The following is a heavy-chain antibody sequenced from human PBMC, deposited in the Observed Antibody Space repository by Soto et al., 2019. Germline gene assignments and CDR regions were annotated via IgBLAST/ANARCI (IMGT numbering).Heavy chain of an antibody. CDR3: AKGRYGDSAYYFDY. J-gene: IGHJ4*02. D-gene: IGHD4-17*01. Sequence: GGSLRLSCAASGFTFSSYSMNWVRQAPGKGLEWVSYISSSSSTIYYADSVKGRFTISRDNSKNTLYLQMNSLRAEDTAVYYCAKGRYGDSAYYFDYWGQGTLVTVSS. CDR1: GFTFSSYS. CDR2: ISSSSSTI. V-gene: IGHV3-48*01.